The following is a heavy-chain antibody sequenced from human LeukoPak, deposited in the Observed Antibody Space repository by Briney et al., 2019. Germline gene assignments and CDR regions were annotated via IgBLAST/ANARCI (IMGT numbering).Heavy chain of an antibody. CDR3: ASTPSRGAFDI. Sequence: PGGSLRLSCAASGFTFSSYSMNWVRQAPGKGLEWVSYISSSSSTIYYADSVKGRFTISRDNAKNSLYLQMNSLRAEDTAMHYCASTPSRGAFDIWGQGTIVTVSS. CDR1: GFTFSSYS. J-gene: IGHJ3*02. V-gene: IGHV3-48*01. CDR2: ISSSSSTI.